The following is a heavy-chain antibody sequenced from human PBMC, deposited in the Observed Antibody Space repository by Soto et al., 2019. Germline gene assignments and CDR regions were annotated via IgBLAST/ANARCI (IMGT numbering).Heavy chain of an antibody. J-gene: IGHJ4*02. CDR1: SGSISSSNW. V-gene: IGHV4-4*02. D-gene: IGHD2-2*01. CDR3: ARRGAIVVVPAASSYFDY. CDR2: IYHSGST. Sequence: QVQLQESGPGLVKPSGTLSLTCAVSSGSISSSNWWSWVRQPPGKGLEWIGEIYHSGSTNYNPSLKSRVTISVDKSKNQFSLKLSSVTAADTAVYYCARRGAIVVVPAASSYFDYWGQGTLVTVSS.